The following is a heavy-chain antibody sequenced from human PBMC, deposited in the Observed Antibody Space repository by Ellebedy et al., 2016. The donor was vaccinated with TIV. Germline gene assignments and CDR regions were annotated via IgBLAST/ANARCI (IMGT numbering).Heavy chain of an antibody. CDR1: GDTFSTYA. D-gene: IGHD5-12*01. V-gene: IGHV1-69*04. Sequence: AASVKVSCKVSGDTFSTYAINWVRQAPGQGLEWMGRIIPVLDTTYYAQKFRGKVTITADKSTRTAYMEVSSLRSEDTAIYYCATWAAHSGFSGTFQGPFDYWGQGTLVTVSS. CDR2: IIPVLDTT. J-gene: IGHJ4*02. CDR3: ATWAAHSGFSGTFQGPFDY.